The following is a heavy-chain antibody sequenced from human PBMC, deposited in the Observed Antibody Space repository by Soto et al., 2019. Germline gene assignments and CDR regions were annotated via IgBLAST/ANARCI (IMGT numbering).Heavy chain of an antibody. Sequence: ASVKVSCKASGYTFTSYYMHWVRQAPGQGLEWMGIINPSGGSTSYAQKFQGRVTMTRDTSTSTVYMELSSLRSEDTSVYYCARIENYDFWSGISYPDYWGQGTLVTVSS. V-gene: IGHV1-46*01. CDR3: ARIENYDFWSGISYPDY. CDR2: INPSGGST. CDR1: GYTFTSYY. D-gene: IGHD3-3*01. J-gene: IGHJ4*02.